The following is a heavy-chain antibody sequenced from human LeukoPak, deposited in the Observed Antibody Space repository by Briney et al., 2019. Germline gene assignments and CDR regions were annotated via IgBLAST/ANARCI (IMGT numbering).Heavy chain of an antibody. D-gene: IGHD6-19*01. CDR1: VVTPSSYA. CDR2: KKQDGSEK. J-gene: IGHJ4*02. CDR3: ARDPTTHSSGWPPDYFDY. V-gene: IGHV3-7*01. Sequence: PLGSLRLSCAASVVTPSSYAISSVRQAPRKGRGWVVNKKQDGSEKYYVDSVKGRFTISRDNAKNSLYLQMNSLRAEDTAVYYCARDPTTHSSGWPPDYFDYWGQGTLVTVSS.